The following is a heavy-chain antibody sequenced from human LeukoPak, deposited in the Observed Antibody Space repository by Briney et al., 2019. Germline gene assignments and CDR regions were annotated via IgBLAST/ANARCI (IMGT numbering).Heavy chain of an antibody. CDR3: ATQMWFSGSSRWAFDI. D-gene: IGHD1-26*01. CDR2: FHPEDGET. J-gene: IGHJ3*02. CDR1: GSTLNELS. Sequence: ASVKVSCKVSGSTLNELSMHWVRQAPGKGLEWMGGFHPEDGETIYAQKLQGRVTLTDDTSTDTAYMELSSLISEDTAVYYCATQMWFSGSSRWAFDIWGQGTMVTVSS. V-gene: IGHV1-24*01.